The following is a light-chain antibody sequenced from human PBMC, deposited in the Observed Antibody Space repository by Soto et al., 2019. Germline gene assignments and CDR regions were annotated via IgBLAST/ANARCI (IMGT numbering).Light chain of an antibody. CDR1: QSVSSY. V-gene: IGKV3-11*01. Sequence: EIVLTQSPATLSLSPGDRATLSCRASQSVSSYLAWYQQTPGQAPRLLIYDASNRATGIPARFSGSGSGTDFTLTISSLEPEDFAVYYCQQRSNWPLLTFGGGTKVDIK. J-gene: IGKJ4*01. CDR2: DAS. CDR3: QQRSNWPLLT.